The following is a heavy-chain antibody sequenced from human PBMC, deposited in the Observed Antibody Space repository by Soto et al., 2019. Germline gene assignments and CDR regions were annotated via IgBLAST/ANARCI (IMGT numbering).Heavy chain of an antibody. CDR1: GFTFSSYA. Sequence: PGGSLRLSCAASGFTFSSYAMSWVRQAPGKGLEWVSAISGSGGSTYYADSVKGRFTISRDNSKNTLYLQMNSLRAEDTAVYYCAKAATHDFWSGAYYYYMDVWGKGATVTGSS. D-gene: IGHD3-3*01. J-gene: IGHJ6*03. CDR2: ISGSGGST. CDR3: AKAATHDFWSGAYYYYMDV. V-gene: IGHV3-23*01.